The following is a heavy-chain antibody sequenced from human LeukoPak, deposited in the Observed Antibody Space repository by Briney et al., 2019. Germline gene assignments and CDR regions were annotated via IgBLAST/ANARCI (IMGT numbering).Heavy chain of an antibody. CDR3: ALVGYCSSTSCFPSTAYGMDV. J-gene: IGHJ6*02. D-gene: IGHD2-2*01. V-gene: IGHV3-53*01. CDR2: IYSGGST. Sequence: GGSLRLSCAASGVTVSSNYMSWVRQPPGKGLEWVSYIYSGGSTYYADSVKGRFTISRDNSKNTLYLQMNSLRAEDTAVYYCALVGYCSSTSCFPSTAYGMDVWGQGTTVTVSS. CDR1: GVTVSSNY.